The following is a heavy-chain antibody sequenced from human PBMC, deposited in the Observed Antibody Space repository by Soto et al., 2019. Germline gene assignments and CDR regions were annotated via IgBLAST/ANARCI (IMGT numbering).Heavy chain of an antibody. V-gene: IGHV4-59*01. J-gene: IGHJ4*02. Sequence: PSETLSLTCTVSGGSISSYYWSWIRQPPGKGLEWIGYIYYSGSTNYNPSLKSRVTISVDTSKNQFSLKLSSVTAADTAVYYCARVIGVYSSSWYGGSYYFDYRGQGTLVTVSS. D-gene: IGHD6-13*01. CDR1: GGSISSYY. CDR2: IYYSGST. CDR3: ARVIGVYSSSWYGGSYYFDY.